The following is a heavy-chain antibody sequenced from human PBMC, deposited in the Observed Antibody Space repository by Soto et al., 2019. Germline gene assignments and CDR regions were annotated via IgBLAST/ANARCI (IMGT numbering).Heavy chain of an antibody. Sequence: QMQLVESGGAVVQPGRSLRLSCAASGFIFSSYSMHWVRQAPGKGLEWVGDISYDGTTKDYAEFVKGRFAISLDNSKNTLYLQMNSLIAEDTAMFYCVSLGGFGDLPLDNWGQGTLVTVSS. CDR3: VSLGGFGDLPLDN. CDR2: ISYDGTTK. CDR1: GFIFSSYS. D-gene: IGHD3-10*01. J-gene: IGHJ4*02. V-gene: IGHV3-30*09.